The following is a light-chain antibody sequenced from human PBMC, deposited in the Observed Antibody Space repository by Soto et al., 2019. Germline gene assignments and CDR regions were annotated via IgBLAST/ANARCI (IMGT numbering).Light chain of an antibody. CDR3: QQYGSSPLT. CDR2: GAS. Sequence: EIVLTQSPGTLSLSPGERATLSCRASQSVNNNYLAWYQQKPGQAPRLLNYGASRRATGIPDRFSGSGSGTDFTLTISRLEPEDFAVYSCQQYGSSPLTFGGGTKVEIK. CDR1: QSVNNNY. J-gene: IGKJ4*01. V-gene: IGKV3-20*01.